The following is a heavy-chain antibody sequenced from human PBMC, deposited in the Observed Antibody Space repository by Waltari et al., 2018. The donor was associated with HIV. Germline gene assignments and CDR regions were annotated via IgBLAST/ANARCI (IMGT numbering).Heavy chain of an antibody. V-gene: IGHV3-21*01. Sequence: EVHLVESGGGLVKPGESLRLSCEASKFAFSIYTVNWVRQTPGKGLEWGSSFTRRDDSTHYVEAVKGRFSVSRDNAKNTLFLQMNSLRGEDTAVYYCGWVPAATHGMDVWGRGTTVIVSS. J-gene: IGHJ6*02. CDR1: KFAFSIYT. CDR3: GWVPAATHGMDV. CDR2: FTRRDDST. D-gene: IGHD6-13*01.